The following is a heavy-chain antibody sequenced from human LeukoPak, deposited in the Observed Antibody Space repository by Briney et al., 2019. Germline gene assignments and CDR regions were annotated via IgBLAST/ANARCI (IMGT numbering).Heavy chain of an antibody. CDR1: GYTFTSYG. D-gene: IGHD1-26*01. V-gene: IGHV1-18*01. CDR3: ARVRLVGAINWFDP. J-gene: IGHJ5*02. Sequence: GASVKVSCKASGYTFTSYGISWVRQAPRQGLEWMGWISAYNGNTNYAQKLQGRVTMTTDTSTSTAYMELRSLRSDDTAVYYCARVRLVGAINWFDPWGQGTLVTVSS. CDR2: ISAYNGNT.